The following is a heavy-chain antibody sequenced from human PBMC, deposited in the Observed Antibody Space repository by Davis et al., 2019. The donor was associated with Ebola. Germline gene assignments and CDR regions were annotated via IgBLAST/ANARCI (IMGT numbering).Heavy chain of an antibody. Sequence: SETLSLTCTVSGGSVSSGGYYWSWIRQPPGKGLEWIGEINHSGSTNYNPSLKSRVTISVDTSKNQFSLKLSSVTAADTAVYYCARGRTSWSYGAAGSYYYYYGMDVWGQGTTVTVSS. J-gene: IGHJ6*02. CDR3: ARGRTSWSYGAAGSYYYYYGMDV. D-gene: IGHD6-13*01. V-gene: IGHV4-61*08. CDR2: INHSGST. CDR1: GGSVSSGGYY.